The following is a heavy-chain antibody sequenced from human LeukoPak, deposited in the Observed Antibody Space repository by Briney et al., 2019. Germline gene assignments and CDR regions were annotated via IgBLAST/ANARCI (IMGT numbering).Heavy chain of an antibody. Sequence: GGTLRLSCAASGFTFSHYGMHWVREAPGKGLEWVAVIWSDGANQYHADSVKGRFTISRDDSQKTVYLEMNSLRTEDTAMYYCARDAQRGFDYSNSLQYWGQGTLVTVSS. CDR3: ARDAQRGFDYSNSLQY. CDR1: GFTFSHYG. D-gene: IGHD4-11*01. V-gene: IGHV3-33*01. CDR2: IWSDGANQ. J-gene: IGHJ4*02.